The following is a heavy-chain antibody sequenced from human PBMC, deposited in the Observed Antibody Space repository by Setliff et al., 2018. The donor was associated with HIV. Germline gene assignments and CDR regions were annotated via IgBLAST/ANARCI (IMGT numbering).Heavy chain of an antibody. D-gene: IGHD6-19*01. CDR2: FSYSGTT. V-gene: IGHV4-39*01. J-gene: IGHJ4*02. CDR3: AIRGSSGWYVGGYFDY. CDR1: GGSVSSSSYY. Sequence: TSETLSLTCTVSGGSVSSSSYYWGWLRQPPGKGLEWIASFSYSGTTYYSPSLKSRVTMSVDTSKNQFSLQLSSVTAADTAVYFCAIRGSSGWYVGGYFDYWGQGTLVTVSS.